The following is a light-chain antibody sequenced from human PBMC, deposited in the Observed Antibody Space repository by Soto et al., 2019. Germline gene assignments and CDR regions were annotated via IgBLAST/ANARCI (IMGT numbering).Light chain of an antibody. J-gene: IGKJ4*01. Sequence: EIVLTQSPATLSLSPGERATLSCRASQSISSNVAWYQQKPGQAPRLLIYDASTRATGIPARFSGTRSGADFTLTISGLDPEYFAVYYCQRRSNWLTFGGGTTVDIK. V-gene: IGKV3-11*01. CDR2: DAS. CDR3: QRRSNWLT. CDR1: QSISSN.